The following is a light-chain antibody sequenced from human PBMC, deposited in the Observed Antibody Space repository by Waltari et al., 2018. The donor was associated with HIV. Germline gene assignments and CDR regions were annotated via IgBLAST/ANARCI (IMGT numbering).Light chain of an antibody. V-gene: IGLV2-11*01. J-gene: IGLJ2*01. Sequence: QSALTQPRSVSGSPGQSVTISCTGTSSHVGAYDYVSWYQQHPGKAPKLIIYDVSQRPSGVPDRFSGSKSGDTASLTISGLQGEDEAEYYCCSYAGAYTVILGGGTKLTVL. CDR3: CSYAGAYTVI. CDR2: DVS. CDR1: SSHVGAYDY.